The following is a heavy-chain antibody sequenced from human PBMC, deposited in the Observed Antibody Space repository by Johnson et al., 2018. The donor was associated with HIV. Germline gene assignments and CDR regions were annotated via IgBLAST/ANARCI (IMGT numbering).Heavy chain of an antibody. CDR3: ARTRSGTYPYSAAFDV. CDR1: GFAFSTYD. CDR2: IGTRSDT. V-gene: IGHV3-13*01. Sequence: VQLVESGGGLVQRGGSLRLSCAASGFAFSTYDMHWVRQTTGKGLEWVSSIGTRSDTFYPDSVEGRFTISRENAKNSLYLQINTLKVGDTAMYYCARTRSGTYPYSAAFDVWGQGTMVTVSS. D-gene: IGHD1-26*01. J-gene: IGHJ3*01.